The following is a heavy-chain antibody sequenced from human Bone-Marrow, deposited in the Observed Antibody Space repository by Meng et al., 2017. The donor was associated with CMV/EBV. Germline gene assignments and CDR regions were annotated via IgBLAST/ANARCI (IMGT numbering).Heavy chain of an antibody. CDR3: ASTDGDYESGSYYYYGMDV. J-gene: IGHJ6*02. CDR2: ITSDGSST. V-gene: IGHV3-74*01. CDR1: GFTFSSYW. Sequence: GESLKISCAASGFTFSSYWMHWVRQAPGKGLVWVSRITSDGSSTSYADSVKGRFTISRDNAKNTLYLQMNSLRAEDTAVYYCASTDGDYESGSYYYYGMDVWGQGTTVTVAS. D-gene: IGHD4-17*01.